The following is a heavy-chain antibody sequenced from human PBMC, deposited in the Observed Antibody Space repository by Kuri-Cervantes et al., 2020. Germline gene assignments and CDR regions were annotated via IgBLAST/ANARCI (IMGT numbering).Heavy chain of an antibody. J-gene: IGHJ6*02. CDR2: MNPNSGNT. V-gene: IGHV1-8*01. CDR1: GYTFTSYD. D-gene: IGHD5-12*01. Sequence: ASVKVSCKASGYTFTSYDINWVRQATGQGLEWMGWMNPNSGNTGYAQKFQGRVTMTRDTSTSTVYMELSSLRSEDTAVYYCARDGPKSSGGYEHTYYYYGMDVWSQGTTVTVSS. CDR3: ARDGPKSSGGYEHTYYYYGMDV.